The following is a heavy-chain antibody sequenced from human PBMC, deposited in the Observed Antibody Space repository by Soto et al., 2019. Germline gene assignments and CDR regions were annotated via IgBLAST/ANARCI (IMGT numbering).Heavy chain of an antibody. D-gene: IGHD6-19*01. CDR2: INPSGGST. V-gene: IGHV1-46*03. Sequence: QVQLVQSGAEVKKPGASVKVSCKASGYTFTSYYMHWVRQAPGQGLEWMGIINPSGGSTSYAQKFKGRVTMTRDTYTSTVYMELSSLRSEDTAVYYCAGVVREQAVAGSFDYWGQGTLVTVSS. CDR1: GYTFTSYY. CDR3: AGVVREQAVAGSFDY. J-gene: IGHJ4*02.